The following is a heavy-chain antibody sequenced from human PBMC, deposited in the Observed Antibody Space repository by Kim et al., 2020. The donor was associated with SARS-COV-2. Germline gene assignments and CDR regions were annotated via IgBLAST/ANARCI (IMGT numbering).Heavy chain of an antibody. V-gene: IGHV3-30*18. J-gene: IGHJ4*02. CDR3: AKDYGGYSYGYY. CDR2: ISYDGSNK. D-gene: IGHD5-18*01. Sequence: GGSLRLSCAASGFTFSSYGMHWVRQAPGKGLEWVAVISYDGSNKYYADSVKGRFTISRDNSKNTLYLQMNSLRAENTAVYYCAKDYGGYSYGYYWGQGTL. CDR1: GFTFSSYG.